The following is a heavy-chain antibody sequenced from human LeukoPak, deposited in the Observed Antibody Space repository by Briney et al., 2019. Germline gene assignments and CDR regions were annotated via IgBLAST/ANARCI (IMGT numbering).Heavy chain of an antibody. CDR1: GYTFTSYG. V-gene: IGHV1-18*01. D-gene: IGHD3-22*01. Sequence: GASVKVSCKASGYTFTSYGISWVRQAPGQGLEWMGWISAYNGNTNYAQKLQGRVTMTTDTSTSTAYMELRSLRSEDTAVYYCARDPYYYDSSGLGWFDPWGQGTLVTVSS. CDR2: ISAYNGNT. J-gene: IGHJ5*02. CDR3: ARDPYYYDSSGLGWFDP.